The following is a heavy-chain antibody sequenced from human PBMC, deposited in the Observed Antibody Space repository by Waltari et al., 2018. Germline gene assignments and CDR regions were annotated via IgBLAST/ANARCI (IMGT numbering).Heavy chain of an antibody. J-gene: IGHJ6*02. CDR3: ARVSNFGGYGYGMDV. CDR1: GGSISSYY. CDR2: IYYSGST. Sequence: QVQLHESGPGLVKPSETLSLPCTVSGGSISSYYWLWIRQPPGKGLEWIGDIYYSGSTNYNPSLKSRVTISVDTSKNQFSLKLSSVTAADTAVYYCARVSNFGGYGYGMDVWGQGTTVTVSS. D-gene: IGHD5-12*01. V-gene: IGHV4-59*01.